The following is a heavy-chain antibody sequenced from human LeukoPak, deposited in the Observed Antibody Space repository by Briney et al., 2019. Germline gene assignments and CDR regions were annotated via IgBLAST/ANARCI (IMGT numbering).Heavy chain of an antibody. CDR1: GYTFTSYG. Sequence: ASVKVSCKASGYTFTSYGISWVRQAPGQGLEWMGWISAYNGNTNYAQKLQGRVTMTTDTSTSTAYTELRSLGSDDTAVYYCAARSIVGANFDYWGQGTLVTVSS. V-gene: IGHV1-18*01. CDR3: AARSIVGANFDY. D-gene: IGHD1-26*01. CDR2: ISAYNGNT. J-gene: IGHJ4*02.